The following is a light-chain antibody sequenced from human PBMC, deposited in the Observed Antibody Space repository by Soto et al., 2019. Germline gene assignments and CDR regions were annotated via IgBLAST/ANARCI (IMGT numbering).Light chain of an antibody. CDR1: SSNIGSNY. Sequence: QSLLTQPPSASGTPGQRVTISCSGSSSNIGSNYVYWYQQFPGTAPKLLIQRDNQRPSGVPDRFSASKSGTSASLAISGLRSEDEVDYYCAAWDDSLGGPVFGGGTKLTVL. CDR2: RDN. CDR3: AAWDDSLGGPV. V-gene: IGLV1-47*01. J-gene: IGLJ2*01.